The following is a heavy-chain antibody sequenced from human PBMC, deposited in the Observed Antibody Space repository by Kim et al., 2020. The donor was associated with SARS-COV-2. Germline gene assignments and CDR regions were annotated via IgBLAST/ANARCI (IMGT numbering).Heavy chain of an antibody. V-gene: IGHV4-39*02. J-gene: IGHJ6*02. Sequence: PSLKRRVTISVDTSKNQFSLKLSSVTAADTAVYYCARDHTRAYYYYGMDVWGQGTTVTVSS. CDR3: ARDHTRAYYYYGMDV. D-gene: IGHD2-15*01.